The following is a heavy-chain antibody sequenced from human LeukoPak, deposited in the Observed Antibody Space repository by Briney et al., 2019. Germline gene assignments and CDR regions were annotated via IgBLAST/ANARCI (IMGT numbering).Heavy chain of an antibody. CDR1: GDSVSSGSSY. V-gene: IGHV4-61*01. J-gene: IGHJ4*02. D-gene: IGHD5-12*01. CDR3: ARGRGFGFGIDF. CDR2: IYNSGST. Sequence: PSETLSLTCTVSGDSVSSGSSYWSWIRQPPGKGLEWIGHIYNSGSTIYNPSLKSRVTISVDTSRNQFSLKLNSVTAADTAVFFCARGRGFGFGIDFWGQGTLVTVSS.